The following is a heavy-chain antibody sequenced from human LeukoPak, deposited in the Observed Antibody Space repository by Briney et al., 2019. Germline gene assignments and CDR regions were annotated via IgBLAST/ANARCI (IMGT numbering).Heavy chain of an antibody. V-gene: IGHV1-2*02. J-gene: IGHJ6*03. CDR3: ARGGYGGNVIRDYMDV. CDR2: INPNSGGT. D-gene: IGHD4-23*01. CDR1: GYTFSSYG. Sequence: VASVKVSCKASGYTFSSYGVSWVRQAPGQGLEWMGWINPNSGGTNYAQKFQGRVTMTRDTSISTVYMELSRLRFDDTAVYYCARGGYGGNVIRDYMDVWGKGTTVTVSS.